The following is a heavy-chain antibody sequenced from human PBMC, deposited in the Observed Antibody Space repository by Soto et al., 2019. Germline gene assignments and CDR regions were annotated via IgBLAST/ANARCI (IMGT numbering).Heavy chain of an antibody. CDR3: AAWYSSGWSAEYFKV. V-gene: IGHV3-11*01. CDR2: ISTSGSTI. Sequence: GGSLRLCCAASGVSFSDPYMNWIRQAPGKGLEWVSYISTSGSTIKYADSVKGRFTVSRDNAKNSLYLQMNSLRAEDTAVYYCAAWYSSGWSAEYFKVWGQGTLVTVSS. D-gene: IGHD6-19*01. CDR1: GVSFSDPY. J-gene: IGHJ1*01.